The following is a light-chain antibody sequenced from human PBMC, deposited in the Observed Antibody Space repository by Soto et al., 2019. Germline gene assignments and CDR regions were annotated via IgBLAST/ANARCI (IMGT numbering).Light chain of an antibody. CDR3: CSYGGSITFYV. CDR1: SRDVGSYDP. J-gene: IGLJ1*01. V-gene: IGLV2-23*02. CDR2: EVK. Sequence: QSALTQPASESGSLGQSITISCTGTSRDVGSYDPVSWYQQHPGKVPKFLIYEVKKRPSGVSDRFSGSKSGNTATLTISGLLAEDEADYYCCSYGGSITFYVFGSGTKVTVL.